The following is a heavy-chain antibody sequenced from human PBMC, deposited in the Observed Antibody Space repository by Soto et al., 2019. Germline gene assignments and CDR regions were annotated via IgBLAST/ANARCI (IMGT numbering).Heavy chain of an antibody. J-gene: IGHJ5*02. Sequence: SETLSLTCTVSGGSISSSYWSWIRQPPGKGLEWLAYIYDDGSANYNPSLKSRATISLDMSKNQFSLKLTSVTAADTAVYYLRRRSSSSLGSLFDPWGRGILVTVSS. V-gene: IGHV4-59*01. CDR1: GGSISSSY. CDR3: RRRSSSSLGSLFDP. D-gene: IGHD6-6*01. CDR2: IYDDGSA.